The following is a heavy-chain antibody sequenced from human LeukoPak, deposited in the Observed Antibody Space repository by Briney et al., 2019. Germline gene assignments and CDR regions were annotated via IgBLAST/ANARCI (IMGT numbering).Heavy chain of an antibody. Sequence: GGSLRLSCVASGFTFSNAWMTWVRQAPGQGLEWVGRIKSKTDGGTRDYAAPVKGRFSISRDDSNNTLYLQMNSLHTEDTGVYYCTTGSDYGYWGQGTLVTVSS. CDR3: TTGSDYGY. V-gene: IGHV3-15*05. CDR1: GFTFSNAW. D-gene: IGHD4-17*01. J-gene: IGHJ4*02. CDR2: IKSKTDGGTR.